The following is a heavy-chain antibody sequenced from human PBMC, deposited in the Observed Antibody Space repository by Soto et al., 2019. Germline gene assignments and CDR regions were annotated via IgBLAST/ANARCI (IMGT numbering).Heavy chain of an antibody. Sequence: SETLSLTCAVYGGSFSGYYWSWIRQPPGKGLEWIGEINHSGSTNYNPSLKSRVTISVDTSKNQFSLKLSSVTAADTAVYYCARGLTPIAAAGRYYYMDVWGKGTTVTVSS. J-gene: IGHJ6*03. CDR1: GGSFSGYY. CDR3: ARGLTPIAAAGRYYYMDV. D-gene: IGHD6-13*01. CDR2: INHSGST. V-gene: IGHV4-34*01.